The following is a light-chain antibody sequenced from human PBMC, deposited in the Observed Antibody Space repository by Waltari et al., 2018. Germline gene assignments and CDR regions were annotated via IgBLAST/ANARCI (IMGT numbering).Light chain of an antibody. CDR3: LQYNSNPFT. J-gene: IGKJ3*01. CDR2: AAS. V-gene: IGKV1-17*01. CDR1: HGTSTY. Sequence: DIQMTQSPSSLSASAGDRVTITCRASHGTSTYLNWYQQKPGKAPKRLIYAASSLESGVPSRFSGSGSGTDFTLTISSLQPEDFATYYCLQYNSNPFTFSPGTKLDIK.